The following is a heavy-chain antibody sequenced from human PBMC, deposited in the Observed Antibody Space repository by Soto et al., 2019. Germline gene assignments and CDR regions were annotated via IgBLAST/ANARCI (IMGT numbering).Heavy chain of an antibody. CDR1: GGSINDFAYY. V-gene: IGHV4-39*01. J-gene: IGHJ5*02. Sequence: PSETLSLTCPVSGGSINDFAYYWVWIRQAPGKGLEWIGTVYHNENTYYNPSLKSRITISADTAKNQFSLNLRSVTAADTAIYFCARRERYYGSPGWFDPWGQGTLVTVSS. CDR2: VYHNENT. CDR3: ARRERYYGSPGWFDP. D-gene: IGHD3-16*01.